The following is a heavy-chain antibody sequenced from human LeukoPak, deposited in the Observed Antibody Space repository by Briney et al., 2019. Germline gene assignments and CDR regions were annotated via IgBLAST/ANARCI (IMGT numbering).Heavy chain of an antibody. V-gene: IGHV3-30*02. CDR2: IRYDGSNK. CDR1: GFTFSSYG. J-gene: IGHJ4*02. CDR3: ARRRDSGSLQHFDY. D-gene: IGHD1-26*01. Sequence: GGSLRLSCAASGFTFSSYGMHWVRQAPGKGLEWVAFIRYDGSNKYYADSVKGRFTISRDNSRNTLYLQMNSLRAEDTAVYYCARRRDSGSLQHFDYWGQGTLVTVSS.